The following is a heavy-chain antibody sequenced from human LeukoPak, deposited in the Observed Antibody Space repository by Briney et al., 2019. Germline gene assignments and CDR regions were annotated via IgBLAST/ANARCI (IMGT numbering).Heavy chain of an antibody. Sequence: SETLSLTCTLSGGSISSYYWSWIRQPPGKGLEWIGYIYYSGSTNYNPSLKSRVTISVDTSKNQFSLKLSSVTAADTAVYYCARDTLLYCSSTSCHTFDYWGQGTLVTVSS. D-gene: IGHD2-2*01. CDR1: GGSISSYY. V-gene: IGHV4-59*01. CDR2: IYYSGST. J-gene: IGHJ4*02. CDR3: ARDTLLYCSSTSCHTFDY.